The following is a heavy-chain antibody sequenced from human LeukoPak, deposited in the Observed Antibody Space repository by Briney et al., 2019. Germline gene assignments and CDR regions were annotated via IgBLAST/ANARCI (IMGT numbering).Heavy chain of an antibody. J-gene: IGHJ4*02. V-gene: IGHV1-18*04. CDR2: ISAYNGIT. D-gene: IGHD4-23*01. CDR1: GYTFTSYG. CDR3: ARENGGNPYFDY. Sequence: ASVKVSCKASGYTFTSYGISWVRQAPGQGLEWMGWISAYNGITNYAQKFQGRVTITADKSTSTAYMELSSLRSEDTAVYYCARENGGNPYFDYWGQGTLVTVSS.